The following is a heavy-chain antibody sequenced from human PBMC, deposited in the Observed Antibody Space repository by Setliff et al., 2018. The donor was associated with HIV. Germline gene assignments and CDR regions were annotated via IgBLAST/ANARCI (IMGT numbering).Heavy chain of an antibody. CDR1: GFAFSTFD. V-gene: IGHV3-23*01. D-gene: IGHD2-15*01. CDR2: VSPGGDTT. J-gene: IGHJ3*01. Sequence: TGGSLRLSCAASGFAFSTFDMNWVRQIPGQGLEWVAAVSPGGDTTYYADSVKGRFTVSRDDSKNMLFLQMNSLGAEDTAIYYCAKPTSGLYPRAFDLWGQGTMVTVSS. CDR3: AKPTSGLYPRAFDL.